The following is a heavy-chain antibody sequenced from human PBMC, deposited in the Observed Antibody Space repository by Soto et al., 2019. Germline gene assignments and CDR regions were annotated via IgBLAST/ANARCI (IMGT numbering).Heavy chain of an antibody. V-gene: IGHV3-23*01. D-gene: IGHD4-4*01. CDR3: AKMPDGVNSISPYC. CDR1: GFPFSNYA. J-gene: IGHJ4*02. Sequence: EVQLLESGGGLVQPGESLKLACAASGFPFSNYAMSWVRQAPGKGLEWVSTTGGGIGPYYADSVKGRFTISRDNSKNTLYLQMNCLRAEDTAIYYCAKMPDGVNSISPYCWGPGTLVTVSS. CDR2: TGGGIGP.